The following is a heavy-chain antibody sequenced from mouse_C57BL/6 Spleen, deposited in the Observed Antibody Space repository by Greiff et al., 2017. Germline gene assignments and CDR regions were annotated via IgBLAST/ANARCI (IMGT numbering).Heavy chain of an antibody. Sequence: LVESGPELVMPAASAQISCKASGYAFSNSWMNCVKQRTGKGLGWIGRMYPRDGDTNYNGKFMGKAALTADKSSSTAYMQLSSLTSYDSAVYVCATEDYYDNSPYWGQGTPHTVST. CDR3: ATEDYYDNSPY. CDR2: MYPRDGDT. D-gene: IGHD1-1*01. CDR1: GYAFSNSW. V-gene: IGHV1-82*01. J-gene: IGHJ2*01.